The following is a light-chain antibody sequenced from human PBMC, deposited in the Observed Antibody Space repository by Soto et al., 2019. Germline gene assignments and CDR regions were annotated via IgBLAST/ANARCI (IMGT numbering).Light chain of an antibody. CDR3: AAWDDSLSGPV. CDR1: SSNIGSNY. CDR2: RNN. J-gene: IGLJ2*01. V-gene: IGLV1-47*01. Sequence: QSVLTQPPSASGTPGQRVTISCSGSSSNIGSNYVYWYQQLPGTAPKLLIYRNNQRPSGVPDRFSGSKSGTSDSLAIRGLRSEDEADYYCAAWDDSLSGPVFGGGTKVTVL.